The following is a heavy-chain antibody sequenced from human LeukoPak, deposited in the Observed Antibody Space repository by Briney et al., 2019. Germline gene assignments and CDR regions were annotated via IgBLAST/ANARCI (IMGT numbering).Heavy chain of an antibody. Sequence: ASVKVSCKTSGYTFTSYYIHWVRQAPGQGLEWMGMIDPSGSSTKYAQEFPGRVTMTRDTSTSAVYMELSSLRSEDTAMYYCARALYTSGWDDYWGQGTLVTVSS. CDR1: GYTFTSYY. D-gene: IGHD6-19*01. CDR3: ARALYTSGWDDY. CDR2: IDPSGSST. J-gene: IGHJ4*02. V-gene: IGHV1-46*01.